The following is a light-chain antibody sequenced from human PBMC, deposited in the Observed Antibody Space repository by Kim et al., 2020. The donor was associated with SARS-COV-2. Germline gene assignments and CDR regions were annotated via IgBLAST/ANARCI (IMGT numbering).Light chain of an antibody. Sequence: SVSPGQTASITCSGDKLGNKYACWYQQKPGQSPVLVIYQDSNRPSGIPERFSGSNSGNTATLTISGTQAMDEADYYCQAWDSSSVVVGGGTQLTVL. V-gene: IGLV3-1*01. J-gene: IGLJ2*01. CDR3: QAWDSSSVV. CDR2: QDS. CDR1: KLGNKY.